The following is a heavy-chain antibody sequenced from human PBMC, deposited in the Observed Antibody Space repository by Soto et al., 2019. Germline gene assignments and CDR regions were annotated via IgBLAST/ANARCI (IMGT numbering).Heavy chain of an antibody. J-gene: IGHJ3*02. D-gene: IGHD3-22*01. CDR3: ARPLRHYYDSSGSPDAFDI. CDR2: IYPGDFDT. CDR1: EYRFTSYW. V-gene: IGHV5-51*01. Sequence: GGSPKISRKGPEYRFTSYWIGLVRHMPGKGLEWMGVIYPGDFDTRYDPSFQGQVTISADKSISTAYLQWSSLKVSDTAMYYCARPLRHYYDSSGSPDAFDIWGQGTMVTVSS.